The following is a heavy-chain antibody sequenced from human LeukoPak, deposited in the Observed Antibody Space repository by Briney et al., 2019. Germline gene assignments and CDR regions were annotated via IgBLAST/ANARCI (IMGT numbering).Heavy chain of an antibody. CDR1: GGSISSRSYY. CDR2: IYYSGST. Sequence: PSETLSLTCTVSGGSISSRSYYWGWIRQPPGKGLEWIGSIYYSGSTYYNPSLKSRVTISVDTSKNQFSLKLSSVTAADTAVYYCARPGYYGSGSYYNGHFDYWGQGTLVTVSS. V-gene: IGHV4-39*01. CDR3: ARPGYYGSGSYYNGHFDY. J-gene: IGHJ4*02. D-gene: IGHD3-10*01.